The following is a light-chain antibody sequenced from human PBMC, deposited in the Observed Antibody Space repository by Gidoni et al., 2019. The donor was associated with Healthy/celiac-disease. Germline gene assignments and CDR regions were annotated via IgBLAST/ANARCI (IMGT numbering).Light chain of an antibody. Sequence: EIQLTQSPSSLSASVGDRVTITCRASQSISSYLNWYQQKPGKAPKLLIYAASSLQSGVPSRFSGSGSVTDFTLTISSLQPEDFATYYCQQSYSTLYTFGQGTKLEIK. J-gene: IGKJ2*01. CDR1: QSISSY. V-gene: IGKV1-39*01. CDR2: AAS. CDR3: QQSYSTLYT.